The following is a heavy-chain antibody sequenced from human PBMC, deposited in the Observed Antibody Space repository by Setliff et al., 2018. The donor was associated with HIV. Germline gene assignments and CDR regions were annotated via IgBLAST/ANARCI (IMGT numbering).Heavy chain of an antibody. V-gene: IGHV4-61*01. J-gene: IGHJ6*02. CDR1: GGSINSRSYY. D-gene: IGHD3-3*01. CDR2: IYYSGST. Sequence: PSETLSLTCTVSGGSINSRSYYWSWIRQPPGKGLEWIGYIYYSGSTNYNPSLKSRVTISVDTSKNQFSLKLSSVIAADTAVYYCARIFGDQGYYYGMDVWGQGTTVTVSS. CDR3: ARIFGDQGYYYGMDV.